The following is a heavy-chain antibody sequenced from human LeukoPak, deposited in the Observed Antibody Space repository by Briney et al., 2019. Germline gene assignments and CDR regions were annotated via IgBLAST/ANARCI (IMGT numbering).Heavy chain of an antibody. Sequence: SQTLSLTCAVSGGSISSGGYSWSWIRQPPGTGLEWIGYIYHSGSTYYNPSLKSRVTISVDRSKNRFSLKLSSVTAADTAVYYCARVSRSRSSGWALFDYWGQGTLVTVSS. D-gene: IGHD6-19*01. CDR1: GGSISSGGYS. CDR2: IYHSGST. CDR3: ARVSRSRSSGWALFDY. V-gene: IGHV4-30-2*01. J-gene: IGHJ4*02.